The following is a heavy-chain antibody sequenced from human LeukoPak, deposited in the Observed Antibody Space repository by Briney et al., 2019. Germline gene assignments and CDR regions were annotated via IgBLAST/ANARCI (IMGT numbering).Heavy chain of an antibody. D-gene: IGHD3-10*01. CDR3: AKYCPKEGWFGATLLGSYYYYYYMDV. V-gene: IGHV3-23*01. CDR2: ISGSGGST. Sequence: PGGSLRLSCAASGFTFSSYAMSWVRQAPGKGLEWVSAISGSGGSTYYADSVKGRFTISRDNSKNTLYLQMNSLRAEDTAVYYCAKYCPKEGWFGATLLGSYYYYYYMDVWGKGTTVTVSS. CDR1: GFTFSSYA. J-gene: IGHJ6*03.